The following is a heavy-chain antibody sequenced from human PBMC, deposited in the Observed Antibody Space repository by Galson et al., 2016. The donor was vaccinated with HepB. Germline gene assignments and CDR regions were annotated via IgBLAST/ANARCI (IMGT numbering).Heavy chain of an antibody. V-gene: IGHV3-21*01. CDR1: GFNFRAFG. CDR3: ARGYPLVDY. Sequence: SLRLSCAASGFNFRAFGMHWVRQAPGKGLECVSSISDSASYVYYADSVKGRFTISRDNAKNSLYLRMNSLRAEDTAVYYCARGYPLVDYWGQGTLVTVSS. D-gene: IGHD1-26*01. J-gene: IGHJ4*02. CDR2: ISDSASYV.